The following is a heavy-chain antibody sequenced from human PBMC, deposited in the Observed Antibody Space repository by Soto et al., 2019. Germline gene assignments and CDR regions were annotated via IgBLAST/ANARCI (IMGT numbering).Heavy chain of an antibody. Sequence: PSETLSLTCTVSGGSISSNSYYWGWIRQPPGKVLEWIGSIYYTGSTYYNPSLKSRVTISVDTSKNQFSLKLISVTAADTAVYYCAIQATVPTGAYFDSWGQGTLVTVSS. D-gene: IGHD4-17*01. J-gene: IGHJ4*02. CDR3: AIQATVPTGAYFDS. CDR2: IYYTGST. CDR1: GGSISSNSYY. V-gene: IGHV4-39*01.